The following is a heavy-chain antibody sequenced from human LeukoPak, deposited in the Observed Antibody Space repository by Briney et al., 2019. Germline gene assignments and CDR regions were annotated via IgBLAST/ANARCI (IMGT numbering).Heavy chain of an antibody. V-gene: IGHV1-69*04. Sequence: SVKVSCKASGGTFSSYAISWVRQAPGQGLEWMRKNIPIFGIANYAQKFQGRVTITADKSTSTAYMELSSLRSEDTAVYYCARGPFVVVPAAMRWFDPWGQGTLVTVSS. CDR3: ARGPFVVVPAAMRWFDP. J-gene: IGHJ5*02. CDR1: GGTFSSYA. CDR2: NIPIFGIA. D-gene: IGHD2-2*01.